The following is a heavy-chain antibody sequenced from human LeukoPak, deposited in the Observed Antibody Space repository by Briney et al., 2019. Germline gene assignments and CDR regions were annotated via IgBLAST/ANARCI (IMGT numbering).Heavy chain of an antibody. Sequence: PGGSLRLSCAASGFTFSSNSMSWVRQAPGKGLEWVSVITEGGGNTFYADSVKGRLNVSRDNSKNTLYLQMNSLRAEDTAVYYCAKDRCSLGHCSGGSCYADYWGQGTLVTVSS. CDR1: GFTFSSNS. CDR2: ITEGGGNT. V-gene: IGHV3-23*01. J-gene: IGHJ4*02. D-gene: IGHD2-15*01. CDR3: AKDRCSLGHCSGGSCYADY.